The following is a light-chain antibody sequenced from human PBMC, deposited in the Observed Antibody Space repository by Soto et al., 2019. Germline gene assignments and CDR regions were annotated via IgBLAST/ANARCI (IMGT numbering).Light chain of an antibody. CDR2: GAS. V-gene: IGKV3-20*01. J-gene: IGKJ4*01. Sequence: EIVMTQSPATLSVPPGERATLSCRASQSVSSNLAWYQQKPGQAPRLPIYGASTRATGIPDRFSGSGSGTDFTLTISRLEPEDFAVYYCQQYGSSPLTFGGGTKVDIK. CDR1: QSVSSN. CDR3: QQYGSSPLT.